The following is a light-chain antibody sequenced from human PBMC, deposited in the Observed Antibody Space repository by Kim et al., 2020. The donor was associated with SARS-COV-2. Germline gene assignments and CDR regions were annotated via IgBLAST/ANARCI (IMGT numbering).Light chain of an antibody. Sequence: FPGEIAPLSCGASQRVSSNYLAWYQQRPGLAPRLLIYDASTRATGIPDRFSGGGSGTDFTLTISRLEPEDSALYYCYKYVTSPQTFGQGTKVEIK. J-gene: IGKJ1*01. CDR3: YKYVTSPQT. CDR1: QRVSSNY. CDR2: DAS. V-gene: IGKV3D-20*01.